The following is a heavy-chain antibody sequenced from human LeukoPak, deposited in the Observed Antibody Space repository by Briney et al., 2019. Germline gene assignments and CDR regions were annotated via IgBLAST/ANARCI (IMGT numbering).Heavy chain of an antibody. Sequence: PGGSLRLSCAASGFTFSNSAMSWVRQAPGKGLEWVSTLSGSGITTYYADSVKGRFTISRDNSKNTLYLQMNSLRAEDTAVYYCARDWGSGSYFDCWGQGTHVTVSS. V-gene: IGHV3-23*01. D-gene: IGHD1-26*01. CDR3: ARDWGSGSYFDC. CDR1: GFTFSNSA. J-gene: IGHJ4*02. CDR2: LSGSGITT.